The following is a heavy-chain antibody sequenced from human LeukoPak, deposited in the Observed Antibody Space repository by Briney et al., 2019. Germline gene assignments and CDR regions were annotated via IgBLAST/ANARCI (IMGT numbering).Heavy chain of an antibody. CDR1: SDSISTYY. CDR3: ARVGSGSFDY. J-gene: IGHJ4*02. D-gene: IGHD6-19*01. CDR2: SFYSGST. V-gene: IGHV4-59*01. Sequence: SETLSPPRTVSSDSISTYYWSWVRQSPGKGPEWIGYSFYSGSTYCNPSLKTRVTISVGTSKNEFSLRLTSVTAADTAVYYCARVGSGSFDYWGQGTLVTVSS.